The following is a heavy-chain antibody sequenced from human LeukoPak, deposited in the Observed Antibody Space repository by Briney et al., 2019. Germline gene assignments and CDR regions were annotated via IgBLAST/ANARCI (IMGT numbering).Heavy chain of an antibody. CDR2: IYYSGST. Sequence: SETLSLTCTVSGGSISSYYWSWIRQPPGKGLEWIGYIYYSGSTNYNPSLKSRVTISVDTSKNQFSLELSSVTAADTAVYYCARTGSGSYDLFDYWGQGTLVTVSS. D-gene: IGHD3-10*01. CDR3: ARTGSGSYDLFDY. V-gene: IGHV4-59*01. J-gene: IGHJ4*02. CDR1: GGSISSYY.